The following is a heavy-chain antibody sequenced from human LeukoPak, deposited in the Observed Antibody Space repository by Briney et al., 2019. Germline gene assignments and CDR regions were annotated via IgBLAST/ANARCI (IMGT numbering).Heavy chain of an antibody. D-gene: IGHD3-22*01. Sequence: NPSETLSLTCAVYGGSFSGYYWSWIRQPPGKGLEWIGEINHSGSTNYNPSLKSRVTISVDTSKNQFSLKLSSVTAADTAVYYCARRGSGYSYWGQGTLVTVSS. J-gene: IGHJ4*02. CDR1: GGSFSGYY. CDR3: ARRGSGYSY. V-gene: IGHV4-34*01. CDR2: INHSGST.